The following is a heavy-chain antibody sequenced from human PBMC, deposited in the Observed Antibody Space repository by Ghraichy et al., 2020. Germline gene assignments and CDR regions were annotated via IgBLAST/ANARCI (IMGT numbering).Heavy chain of an antibody. D-gene: IGHD6-13*01. CDR2: ISWNGGTI. V-gene: IGHV3-9*03. J-gene: IGHJ4*02. CDR3: AKSHSNSWYFLSY. CDR1: GFTFADYA. Sequence: SLNISCAASGFTFADYAMHWVRQAPGKGLEWVSGISWNGGTIGYADSVKGRFTISRDNAKNSLYLQMNSLRAEDMALYYCAKSHSNSWYFLSYWGQGTLVTVSS.